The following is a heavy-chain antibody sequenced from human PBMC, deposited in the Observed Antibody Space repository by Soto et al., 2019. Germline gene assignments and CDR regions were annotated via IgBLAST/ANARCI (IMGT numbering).Heavy chain of an antibody. J-gene: IGHJ4*03. V-gene: IGHV1-18*01. D-gene: IGHD2-2*02. CDR3: ARDLKGSRSCSSTGCYIGYFDY. CDR2: ISAYNGNT. CDR1: GYTFTSYG. Sequence: DASVKVSCKASGYTFTSYGISWVRQAPGQGLEWMGWISAYNGNTNYAQKLQGRVTMTTDTSTSTAYMELRSLRSDDTAVYYCARDLKGSRSCSSTGCYIGYFDYWG.